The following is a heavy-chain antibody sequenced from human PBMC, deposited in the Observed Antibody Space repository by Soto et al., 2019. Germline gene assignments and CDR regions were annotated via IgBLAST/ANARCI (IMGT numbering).Heavy chain of an antibody. D-gene: IGHD3-16*01. V-gene: IGHV1-18*01. CDR2: ISAYNGNT. CDR3: ARDHGGGITFE. Sequence: QVQLVQSGAEVKKPGASVKVSCKTSGYTFTSYAISWVRRAPGQGLEWMGWISAYNGNTKYAQELQGRVTMTTDTSTSTAYMDLRSLRSDDTAVYYCARDHGGGITFEWGQGTQVTVSS. CDR1: GYTFTSYA. J-gene: IGHJ4*02.